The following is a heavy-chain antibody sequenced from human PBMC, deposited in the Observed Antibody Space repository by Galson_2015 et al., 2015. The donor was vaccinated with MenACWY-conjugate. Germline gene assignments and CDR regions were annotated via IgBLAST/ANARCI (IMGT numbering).Heavy chain of an antibody. CDR2: LRGTGDK. CDR3: ATDRGYGLGSLSTPS. V-gene: IGHV3-69-1*01. CDR1: GFSFSSYS. J-gene: IGHJ5*02. D-gene: IGHD3-10*01. Sequence: SLRLSCAASGFSFSSYSMMWVRQAPGKGLEWVSHLRGTGDKDYAESVRGRFTISRDNAKNSLFLQMDSLRVEDTAIYYCATDRGYGLGSLSTPSWGQGTRVIVSS.